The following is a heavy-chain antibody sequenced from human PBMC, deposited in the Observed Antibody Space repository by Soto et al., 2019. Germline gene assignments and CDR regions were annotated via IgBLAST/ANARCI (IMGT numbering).Heavy chain of an antibody. Sequence: PGGSLRLSCAASGFTFSSYWMSWVRQAPGKGLEWVANIKQDASEKYFVDSVKGRFTISRDNAKNSLYLEMTSLRAEDTAVYYCARGSSRDNGVGPVSVGGGYWGQGTLVTVSS. CDR1: GFTFSSYW. J-gene: IGHJ4*02. V-gene: IGHV3-7*01. D-gene: IGHD2-2*01. CDR2: IKQDASEK. CDR3: ARGSSRDNGVGPVSVGGGY.